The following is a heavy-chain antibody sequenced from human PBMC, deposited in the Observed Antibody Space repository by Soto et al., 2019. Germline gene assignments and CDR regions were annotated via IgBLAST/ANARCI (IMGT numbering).Heavy chain of an antibody. CDR3: ARRVSDSSGYYQDDAFDI. CDR1: GGSISSSSYY. J-gene: IGHJ3*02. V-gene: IGHV4-39*01. CDR2: IYYSGST. D-gene: IGHD3-22*01. Sequence: SETLSLTCTVSGGSISSSSYYWGWIRQPPGKGLEWIGSIYYSGSTYYNPSLKSRVTISVDTSKNQFSLKLSSVTAADTAVYYCARRVSDSSGYYQDDAFDIWGQGTMVTVSS.